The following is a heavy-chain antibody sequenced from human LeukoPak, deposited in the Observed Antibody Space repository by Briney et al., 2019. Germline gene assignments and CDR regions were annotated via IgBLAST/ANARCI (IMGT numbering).Heavy chain of an antibody. CDR2: IKQDGSEK. Sequence: PGGSLRLSCAASGFTFSRYWTAWVRQAPGKGLEWVANIKQDGSEKYYVDSVKGRFTISRDNAKNSLFLQMNSLRAEDTAVYYCAGGFYSGSFDPWGQGTLVTVSS. J-gene: IGHJ5*02. CDR1: GFTFSRYW. V-gene: IGHV3-7*02. D-gene: IGHD1-26*01. CDR3: AGGFYSGSFDP.